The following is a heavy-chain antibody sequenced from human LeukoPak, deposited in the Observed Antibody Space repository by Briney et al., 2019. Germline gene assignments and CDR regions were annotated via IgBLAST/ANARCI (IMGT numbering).Heavy chain of an antibody. Sequence: GGSLRLSCAASGFTFNSFGMSWVRQAPGKGLEWLSYISSSSSTIYYADSVRGRFTISRDNAKNSLYLQINSLRADDTAVYYCATKQWLNSWGQGTRVIVSS. CDR1: GFTFNSFG. V-gene: IGHV3-48*04. D-gene: IGHD6-19*01. CDR3: ATKQWLNS. J-gene: IGHJ4*02. CDR2: ISSSSSTI.